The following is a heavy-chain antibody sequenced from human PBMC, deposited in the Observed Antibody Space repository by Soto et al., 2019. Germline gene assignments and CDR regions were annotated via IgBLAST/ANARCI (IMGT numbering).Heavy chain of an antibody. V-gene: IGHV3-30-3*01. J-gene: IGHJ4*02. D-gene: IGHD2-2*01. CDR2: ISYDGSNK. Sequence: PGGSLRLSCAASGFTFSRYAMNWVRQAPGKGLEWVAVISYDGSNKYYAESVKGRFTISRGNSKNTLYVQMNSLRPEDTAVYYCARGTSHSDYWGQGTLVTVSS. CDR3: ARGTSHSDY. CDR1: GFTFSRYA.